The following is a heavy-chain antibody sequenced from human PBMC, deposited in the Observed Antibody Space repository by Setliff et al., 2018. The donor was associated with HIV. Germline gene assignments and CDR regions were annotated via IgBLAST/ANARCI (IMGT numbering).Heavy chain of an antibody. V-gene: IGHV4-39*01. CDR2: IYYSGST. Sequence: ETLSLTCTVSGASISSTSYYWGWIRQPPGKGLEWIGSIYYSGSTYYNPSLKSRVTISVDTSKNQFSLKLSSVTAADTAVFYCARHYGGNLDAFDIWGLGTMVTVSS. CDR1: GASISSTSYY. D-gene: IGHD4-17*01. CDR3: ARHYGGNLDAFDI. J-gene: IGHJ3*02.